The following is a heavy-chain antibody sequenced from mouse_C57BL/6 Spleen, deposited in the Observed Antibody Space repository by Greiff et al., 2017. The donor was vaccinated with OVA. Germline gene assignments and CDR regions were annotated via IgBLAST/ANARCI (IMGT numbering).Heavy chain of an antibody. CDR1: GYTFTDYE. CDR3: ARRSSYDYFDY. Sequence: QVQLQQSGAELVRPGASVTLSCKASGYTFTDYEMHWVKQTPVHGLEWIGAIDPETGGTAYNQKFKGKAILTADKSSSTAYMELRSLTSEDSAVYYCARRSSYDYFDYWGQGTTLTVSS. J-gene: IGHJ2*01. V-gene: IGHV1-15*01. D-gene: IGHD1-1*01. CDR2: IDPETGGT.